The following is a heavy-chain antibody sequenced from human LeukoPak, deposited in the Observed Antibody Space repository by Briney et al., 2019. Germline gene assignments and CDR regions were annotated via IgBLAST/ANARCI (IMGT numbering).Heavy chain of an antibody. D-gene: IGHD6-13*01. CDR1: GGTFISYA. CDR2: IIPIFGTA. V-gene: IGHV1-69*01. J-gene: IGHJ3*02. CDR3: ARVAAAGTGDAFDI. Sequence: ASVKVSCKASGGTFISYAISWVRQAPGQGLEWMGGIIPIFGTANYAQKFQGRVTITADESTSTAYMELSSLRSEDTAVYYCARVAAAGTGDAFDIWGQGTMVTVSS.